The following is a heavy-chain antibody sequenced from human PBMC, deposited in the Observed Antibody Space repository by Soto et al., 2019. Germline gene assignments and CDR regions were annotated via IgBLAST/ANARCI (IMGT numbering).Heavy chain of an antibody. CDR2: ISSSGSTI. J-gene: IGHJ3*02. Sequence: GGSLRLSCAASGFTFSSYEMNWVRQAPGKGLEWVSYISSSGSTIYYADSVKGRFTISRDNAKNSLYLQMNSLRAEDTAVYYCAREFQYSSGWRGYAFDIRGQGTMVTVSS. V-gene: IGHV3-48*03. D-gene: IGHD6-19*01. CDR3: AREFQYSSGWRGYAFDI. CDR1: GFTFSSYE.